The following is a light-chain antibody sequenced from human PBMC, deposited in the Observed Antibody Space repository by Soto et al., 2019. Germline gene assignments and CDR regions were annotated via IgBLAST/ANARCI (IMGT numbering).Light chain of an antibody. J-gene: IGLJ1*01. CDR2: DVS. V-gene: IGLV2-11*01. CDR1: SSDVGGYNS. Sequence: QSALTQPRSVSGSPGQSVTISCTGTSSDVGGYNSISWYQQHPGKAPKLMIYDVSKRPSGVPDRFSGSKSGSTASLTISGLQAEDEADYYCCSYAGSYTYVFGTGTKLTVL. CDR3: CSYAGSYTYV.